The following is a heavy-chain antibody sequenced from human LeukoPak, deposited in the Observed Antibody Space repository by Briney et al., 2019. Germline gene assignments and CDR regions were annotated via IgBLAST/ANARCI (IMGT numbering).Heavy chain of an antibody. CDR3: AKGGHDFWSGYFFDY. V-gene: IGHV3-43*02. J-gene: IGHJ4*02. D-gene: IGHD3-3*01. CDR1: GFTFDDYA. CDR2: ISGDGGST. Sequence: PGGSLRLSCAASGFTFDDYAMHWVRQAPGKGLEWVSLISGDGGSTYYADSVKGRLTISRDNSKNSLYLQMNSLRTEDTALYYCAKGGHDFWSGYFFDYWGQGTLVTVSS.